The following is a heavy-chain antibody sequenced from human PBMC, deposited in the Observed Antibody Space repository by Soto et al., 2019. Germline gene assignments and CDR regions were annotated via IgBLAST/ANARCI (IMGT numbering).Heavy chain of an antibody. Sequence: EVQLVESGGGLVQPGGSLRLSCAASGFTFSSYSMNWVRQAPGKGLEWVSYISSSSSTIYYADSVKGRFTISRDNAKNSRYLEMNSLRDEDTAVYDCARDWRPGLAIFGYWGQGTLVTVSS. D-gene: IGHD6-19*01. V-gene: IGHV3-48*02. CDR3: ARDWRPGLAIFGY. CDR2: ISSSSSTI. J-gene: IGHJ4*02. CDR1: GFTFSSYS.